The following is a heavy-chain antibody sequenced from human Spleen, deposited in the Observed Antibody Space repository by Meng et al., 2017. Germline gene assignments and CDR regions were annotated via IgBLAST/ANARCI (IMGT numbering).Heavy chain of an antibody. CDR2: IYYSGTT. CDR1: GASISSYY. J-gene: IGHJ4*02. Sequence: GSLRLSCTVSGASISSYYWSWIRQPPGKGLEWSGYIYYSGTTNYNPSLKSRVTISVDTSKNRFSLKLSSVTAADTAVYYCARGYSYGYYFDYWGQGTRVTVSS. D-gene: IGHD5-18*01. V-gene: IGHV4-59*01. CDR3: ARGYSYGYYFDY.